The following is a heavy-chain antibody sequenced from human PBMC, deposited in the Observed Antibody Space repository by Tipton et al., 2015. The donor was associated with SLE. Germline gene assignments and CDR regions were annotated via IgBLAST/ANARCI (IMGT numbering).Heavy chain of an antibody. CDR1: GFTFSSYG. CDR2: LWNDESEK. CDR3: ARDSATTEYMDV. Sequence: SLRLSCAASGFTFSSYGMHWVRQAPGKGLEWVAGLWNDESEKSYADSVKGRFTISRDNSKNTLYLQMNSLRAEDTAVYYCARDSATTEYMDVWGKGTTVTVSS. V-gene: IGHV3-33*01. J-gene: IGHJ6*03. D-gene: IGHD1-14*01.